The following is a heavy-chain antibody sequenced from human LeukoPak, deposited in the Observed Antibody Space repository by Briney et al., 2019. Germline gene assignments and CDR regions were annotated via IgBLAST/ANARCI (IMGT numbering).Heavy chain of an antibody. CDR2: ISAYNGNT. Sequence: ASVKVSCKASGYTFTSYGISWVRQAPGQGLEWMGWISAYNGNTNYAQKLQGRVTMTTDTSTSTAYMELRSLRSDDTAVYYCARLCGSGSYYQPYYYYYMDVWGKGTTVTISS. CDR3: ARLCGSGSYYQPYYYYYMDV. V-gene: IGHV1-18*01. D-gene: IGHD3-10*01. J-gene: IGHJ6*03. CDR1: GYTFTSYG.